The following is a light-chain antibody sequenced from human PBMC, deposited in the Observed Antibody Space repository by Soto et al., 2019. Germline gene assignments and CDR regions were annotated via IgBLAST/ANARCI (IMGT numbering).Light chain of an antibody. J-gene: IGKJ1*01. CDR1: QSVGSY. CDR2: GAS. Sequence: ETVLTQSPATLSLSPGERATLSCRASQSVGSYLAWYQKKPGQAPRLLIYGASTRATGIPVRFSGSGSGTEFTLTINSLQSEDFGVYYCQQYNNWPPWTFGQGTKVDIK. CDR3: QQYNNWPPWT. V-gene: IGKV3-15*01.